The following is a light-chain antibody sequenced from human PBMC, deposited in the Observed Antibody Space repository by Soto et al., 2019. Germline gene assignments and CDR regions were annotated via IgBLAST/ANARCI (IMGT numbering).Light chain of an antibody. CDR1: QSVSGSY. CDR3: QQYNNWPPSIT. Sequence: EIVLRQSPGTLSLSPVERSTLSCICSQSVSGSYLAWYQQKPGQAPRLLIYGASSRATGIPDRFSGGESGTDFTLTISSLQSEDFAVYYCQQYNNWPPSITFGQGTRLEIK. J-gene: IGKJ5*01. V-gene: IGKV3-20*01. CDR2: GAS.